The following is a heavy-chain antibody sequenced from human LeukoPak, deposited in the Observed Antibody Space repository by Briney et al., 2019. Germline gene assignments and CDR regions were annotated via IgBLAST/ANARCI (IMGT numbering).Heavy chain of an antibody. CDR2: INPNSGGT. D-gene: IGHD3-22*01. CDR3: ARAQKPSRDSSLSFPSIY. Sequence: ASVKVSCTASGYTFTGYYMHWVRQAPGQGLEWMGWINPNSGGTNYAQKFQGRVTMTRDTSISTAYMELSRLRSDDTAVYYCARAQKPSRDSSLSFPSIYWGQGTLVTVSS. CDR1: GYTFTGYY. V-gene: IGHV1-2*02. J-gene: IGHJ4*02.